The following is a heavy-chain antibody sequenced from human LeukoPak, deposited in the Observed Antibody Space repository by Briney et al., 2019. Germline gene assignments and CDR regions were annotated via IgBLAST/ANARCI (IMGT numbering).Heavy chain of an antibody. J-gene: IGHJ4*02. CDR3: ARETLPYGDYVYSTNYFDY. CDR1: GGTFSSYA. D-gene: IGHD4-17*01. V-gene: IGHV1-69*06. Sequence: GSSVKVSCKASGGTFSSYAISWVRQAPGQGLEWMGGIIPIFGTANYAQKFQGRVTITADKSTSTAYMELSSLRSEDTAVYHCARETLPYGDYVYSTNYFDYWGQGTLVTVSS. CDR2: IIPIFGTA.